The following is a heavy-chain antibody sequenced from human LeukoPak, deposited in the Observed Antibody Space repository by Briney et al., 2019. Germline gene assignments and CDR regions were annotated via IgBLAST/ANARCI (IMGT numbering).Heavy chain of an antibody. CDR2: ISWDGGST. CDR3: AGLPAYYYDTSGFYFDY. Sequence: GGSLRLSCAASGFTFDDYTMHWVRQAPGKGLEWVSLISWDGGSTYYADSVKGRFTISRDNSKNMLYLQMNSLRAEDTAVYYCAGLPAYYYDTSGFYFDYWGQGTLVTVSS. CDR1: GFTFDDYT. J-gene: IGHJ4*02. V-gene: IGHV3-43*01. D-gene: IGHD3-22*01.